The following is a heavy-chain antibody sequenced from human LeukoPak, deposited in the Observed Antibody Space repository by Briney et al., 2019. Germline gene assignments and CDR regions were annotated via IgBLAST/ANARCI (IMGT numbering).Heavy chain of an antibody. CDR2: IYYSGST. V-gene: IGHV4-39*01. Sequence: PSETLSLTCTVSGCSISSSSYYWGWIRQPPGKVLEWIGSIYYSGSTYYNPSLKSLVTISVDTSKYQFSLKLSSVTAADTAVYYWARLAVAGTIDYWGQGTLVTVSS. J-gene: IGHJ4*02. CDR3: ARLAVAGTIDY. D-gene: IGHD6-19*01. CDR1: GCSISSSSYY.